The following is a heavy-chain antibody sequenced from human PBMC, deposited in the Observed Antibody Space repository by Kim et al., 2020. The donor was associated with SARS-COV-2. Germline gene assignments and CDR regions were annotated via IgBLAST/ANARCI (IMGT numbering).Heavy chain of an antibody. V-gene: IGHV3-43*01. J-gene: IGHJ5*02. CDR2: ISWNGAVT. CDR1: GFTFDDYT. D-gene: IGHD3-22*01. CDR3: AKEGGSPYYFDASGIKAEGYFDA. Sequence: GGSLRLSWAASGFTFDDYTMHWVRQVPGKGLEWVSLISWNGAVTFYADSVKGRFTISRDNNKRSLYLQMNSLRIEDTALYYCAKEGGSPYYFDASGIKAEGYFDAWGQGTLVTVSS.